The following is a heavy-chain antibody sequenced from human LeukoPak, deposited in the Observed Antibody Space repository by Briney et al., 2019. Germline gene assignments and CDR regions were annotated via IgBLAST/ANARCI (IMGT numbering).Heavy chain of an antibody. Sequence: PSETLSLTCTVSGGSISSGGHSWSWIRQPPGKGLEWIGYIYHSGSGSTYYSPSLKSRVTISIDKSKNQFSLKLNSVTAADTAVYYCARDTAMKRWGQGTLVTVSS. CDR3: ARDTAMKR. V-gene: IGHV4-30-2*01. D-gene: IGHD5-18*01. CDR2: IYHSGSGST. CDR1: GGSISSGGHS. J-gene: IGHJ4*02.